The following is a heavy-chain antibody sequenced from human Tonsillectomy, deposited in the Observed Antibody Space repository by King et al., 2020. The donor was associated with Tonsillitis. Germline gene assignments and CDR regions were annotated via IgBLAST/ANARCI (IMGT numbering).Heavy chain of an antibody. Sequence: VQLQQWGAGLLKPSETLSLTCAVYGGSFSGYYWSWIRQPPGKGLEWIGEINHSGSTNYNPSLKSRVTISVDPSKNQSSLRLSSVTAADPAVYYCARGKPITIFGVVIIAYYYMDVWGKGTTVTVSS. V-gene: IGHV4-34*01. J-gene: IGHJ6*03. CDR1: GGSFSGYY. CDR2: INHSGST. CDR3: ARGKPITIFGVVIIAYYYMDV. D-gene: IGHD3-3*01.